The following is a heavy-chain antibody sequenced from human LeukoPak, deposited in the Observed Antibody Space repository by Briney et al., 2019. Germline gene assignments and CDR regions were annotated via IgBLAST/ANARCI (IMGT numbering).Heavy chain of an antibody. D-gene: IGHD1-26*01. CDR2: INPNSGNT. J-gene: IGHJ6*03. CDR3: ARAEWELGLGYYYYMDV. CDR1: GYTFTSYD. Sequence: ASVKVSCKASGYTFTSYDINWVRQATGQGLEWMGWINPNSGNTGYAQKFQGRVTITRSTSISTAYMELSSLRSEDTAVYYCARAEWELGLGYYYYMDVWGKGTTVTVSS. V-gene: IGHV1-8*03.